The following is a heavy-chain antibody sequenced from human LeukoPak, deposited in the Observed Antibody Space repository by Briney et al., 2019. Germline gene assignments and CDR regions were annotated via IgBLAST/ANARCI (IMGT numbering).Heavy chain of an antibody. CDR2: INPNNGGT. CDR1: GYSFTGHY. CDR3: ARDRLSLSSPGYYYYGMDV. Sequence: SVNVCCKASGYSFTGHYIQWVRQAPGQGLEWMGWINPNNGGTKYALRCQARVTMSRDKSINTASMEMTRLKSDDTAVYYCARDRLSLSSPGYYYYGMDVWGQGTTGTVSS. J-gene: IGHJ6*02. V-gene: IGHV1-2*02. D-gene: IGHD6-13*01.